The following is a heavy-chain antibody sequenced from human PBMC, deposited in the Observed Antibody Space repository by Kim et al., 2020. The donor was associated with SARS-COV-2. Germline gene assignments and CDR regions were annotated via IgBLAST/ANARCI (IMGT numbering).Heavy chain of an antibody. CDR1: GYTFTSYG. CDR2: ISAYNGNT. Sequence: ASVKVSCKASGYTFTSYGISWVRQAPGQGLEWMGWISAYNGNTNYAQKLQGRVTMTTDTSTSTAYMELRSLGSDDTAVYYCARDLGDSFVVVTATPSDAFDIWGQETMVTVSS. J-gene: IGHJ3*02. CDR3: ARDLGDSFVVVTATPSDAFDI. V-gene: IGHV1-18*01. D-gene: IGHD2-21*02.